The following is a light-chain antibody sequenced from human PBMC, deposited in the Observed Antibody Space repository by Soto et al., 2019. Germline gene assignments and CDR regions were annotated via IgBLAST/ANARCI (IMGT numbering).Light chain of an antibody. Sequence: EVVLTQSPGTLSLSPGERVTLSCRASQTVTNDYLAWYQQKDGQAPRLLIYDASTRATGVPDRFSGSGSGPEYTLTITRLEPEDFAVYSCQQYGFSPISFGQGTRVEIK. J-gene: IGKJ5*01. CDR2: DAS. V-gene: IGKV3-20*01. CDR3: QQYGFSPIS. CDR1: QTVTNDY.